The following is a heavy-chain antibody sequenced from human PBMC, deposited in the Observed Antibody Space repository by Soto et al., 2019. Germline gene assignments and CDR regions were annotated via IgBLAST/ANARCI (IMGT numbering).Heavy chain of an antibody. Sequence: QVQLVQSGAEVKKPGSSVTVSCKASGGTFSSYTISWVRQAPGQGLEWMGGIIPIFGTANYAQKFQGRVTITGGETTSTAYMEWRSMRSEDTAVYYCARGNHRWLQLWYFDLWGRGTLVTVSS. CDR3: ARGNHRWLQLWYFDL. J-gene: IGHJ2*01. CDR2: IIPIFGTA. D-gene: IGHD5-12*01. CDR1: GGTFSSYT. V-gene: IGHV1-69*12.